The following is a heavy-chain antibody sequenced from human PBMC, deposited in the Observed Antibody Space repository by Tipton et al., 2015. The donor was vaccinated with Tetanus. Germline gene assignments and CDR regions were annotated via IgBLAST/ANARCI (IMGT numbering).Heavy chain of an antibody. CDR2: IYYNGST. D-gene: IGHD6-13*01. Sequence: TLSLTCTVSGGSISSYYWSWIRQPPGKGLEWIGYIYYNGSTNYNPSLKSRVTISVDPSKNQFSLKLSSVTAADTAVYYCARGILYSSSWYRFDPWGQGTLVTVSS. CDR1: GGSISSYY. V-gene: IGHV4-59*01. J-gene: IGHJ5*02. CDR3: ARGILYSSSWYRFDP.